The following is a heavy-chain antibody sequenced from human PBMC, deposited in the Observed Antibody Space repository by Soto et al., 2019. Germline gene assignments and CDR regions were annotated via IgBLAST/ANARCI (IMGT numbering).Heavy chain of an antibody. J-gene: IGHJ3*02. V-gene: IGHV6-1*01. CDR3: AADLYDSSGYWPDAFDI. CDR1: GDSVSSNSAA. D-gene: IGHD3-22*01. Sequence: PSQTLSLTCAISGDSVSSNSAAWNWIRQSPSRGLEWLGRTYYRSKWYNDYAVSVKSRITINPDTSKNQFSLQLNSVTPEDTAVYFCAADLYDSSGYWPDAFDIWGQGTMVTVSS. CDR2: TYYRSKWYN.